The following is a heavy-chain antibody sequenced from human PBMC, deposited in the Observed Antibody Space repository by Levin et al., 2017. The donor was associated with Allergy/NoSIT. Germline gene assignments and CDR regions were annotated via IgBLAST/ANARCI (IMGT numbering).Heavy chain of an antibody. CDR2: IWYDGSNK. V-gene: IGHV3-33*01. J-gene: IGHJ4*02. CDR1: GFTFSSYG. Sequence: GESLKISCAASGFTFSSYGMHWVRQAPGKGLEWVAVIWYDGSNKYYADSVKGRFTISRDNSKNTLYLQMNSLRAEDTAVYYCARDHRLRYFDWSRAHFDYWGQGTLVTVSS. CDR3: ARDHRLRYFDWSRAHFDY. D-gene: IGHD3-9*01.